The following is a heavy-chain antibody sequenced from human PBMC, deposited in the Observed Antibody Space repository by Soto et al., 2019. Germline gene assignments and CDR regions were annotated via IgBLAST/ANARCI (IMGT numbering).Heavy chain of an antibody. J-gene: IGHJ4*02. D-gene: IGHD1-1*01. CDR2: IYYSGST. CDR1: GGSISSYY. V-gene: IGHV4-59*01. CDR3: ARVLDPNYFDY. Sequence: QVQLQESGPGLVKPSETLSLTCTVSGGSISSYYWSWIRQPPGKGLEWIGYIYYSGSTNYNPSLKSRFTISVDTSKNQFALKLSSVTAADTAVYYCARVLDPNYFDYWGQGTLVTVSS.